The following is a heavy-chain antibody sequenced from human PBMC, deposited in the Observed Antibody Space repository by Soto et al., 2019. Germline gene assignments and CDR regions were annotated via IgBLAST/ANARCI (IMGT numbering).Heavy chain of an antibody. CDR3: AADRGDPAATRFLVY. Sequence: QVHLQESGPGLLKPSQTLSLTSTISGGSIREGGYYWTWIRQHPQKGLEWIGFIYHDGGIYYNAPFKSRVTVSLADSKGFSLTLTSITAAEAGVYYCAADRGDPAATRFLVYWGQGNLVTVSS. CDR2: IYHDGGI. CDR1: GGSIREGGYY. V-gene: IGHV4-31*03. D-gene: IGHD2-15*01. J-gene: IGHJ4*02.